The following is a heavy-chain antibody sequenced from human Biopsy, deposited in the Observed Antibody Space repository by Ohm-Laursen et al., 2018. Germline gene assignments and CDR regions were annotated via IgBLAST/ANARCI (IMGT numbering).Heavy chain of an antibody. D-gene: IGHD2-15*01. CDR1: GKTFSDYQ. CDR2: INQAGTT. V-gene: IGHV4-34*08. Sequence: GTLSLTCPVFGKTFSDYQWSWIRQPPGKGLEWIGQINQAGTTNYNPSLKSRVPISADASKYEFSLRLTSVTAADTAVYLCGNEVHGRDYWGLGAQVTVSS. J-gene: IGHJ4*02. CDR3: GNEVHGRDY.